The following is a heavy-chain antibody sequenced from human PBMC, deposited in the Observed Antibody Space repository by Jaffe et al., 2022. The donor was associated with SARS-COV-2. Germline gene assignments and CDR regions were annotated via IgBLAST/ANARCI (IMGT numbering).Heavy chain of an antibody. CDR2: INAGNGNT. CDR3: ASGLRPYYDYVWGSYLYDAFDI. V-gene: IGHV1-3*01. J-gene: IGHJ3*02. Sequence: QVQLVQSGAEVKKPGASVKVSCKASGYTFTSYAMHWVRQAPGQRLEWMGWINAGNGNTKYSQKFQGRVTITRDTSASTAYMELSSLRSEDTAVYYCASGLRPYYDYVWGSYLYDAFDIWGQGTMVTVSS. CDR1: GYTFTSYA. D-gene: IGHD3-16*02.